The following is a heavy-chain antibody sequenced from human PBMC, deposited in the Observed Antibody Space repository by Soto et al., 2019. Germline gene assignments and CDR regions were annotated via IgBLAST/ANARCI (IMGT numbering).Heavy chain of an antibody. CDR3: ARELLAPTRGWFDP. D-gene: IGHD2-8*02. V-gene: IGHV4-31*03. Sequence: QVHLQESGPGLVKPSQTLSLACTVTGYSMERSGDYWSWIRQVPGQGLEWLGYIFFSGTTSYNPSFKSRVIMSVDTSRNQVFLNLTAVTAADTGVYYCARELLAPTRGWFDPWGQGTLVRVSS. CDR2: IFFSGTT. J-gene: IGHJ5*02. CDR1: GYSMERSGDY.